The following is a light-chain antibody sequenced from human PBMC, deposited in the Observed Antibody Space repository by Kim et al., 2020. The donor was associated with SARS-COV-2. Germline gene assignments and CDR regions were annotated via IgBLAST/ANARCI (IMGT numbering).Light chain of an antibody. CDR3: QQYGGPPRT. CDR2: GAS. V-gene: IGKV3-20*01. Sequence: EVVLTQSPGTLSFSPGESATLSCRASQTVSSDYLAWYQQKPGQAPRLLIYGASSRAAGIPDRFSGRGSGTDFTLIITRLEPEDFAVYFCQQYGGPPRTFGQGTKVDIK. CDR1: QTVSSDY. J-gene: IGKJ1*01.